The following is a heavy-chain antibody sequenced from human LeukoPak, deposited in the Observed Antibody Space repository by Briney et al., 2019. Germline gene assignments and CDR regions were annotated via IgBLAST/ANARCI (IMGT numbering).Heavy chain of an antibody. Sequence: SETLSLTCTVSGGSISSGDYYWSWIRQPPGKGLEWIGYIYYSGSTYYNPSLKSRATISVDTSKNQFSLKLSSVTAADTAVYYCARASGGAAAGLDYWGQGTLVTVSS. CDR1: GGSISSGDYY. J-gene: IGHJ4*02. CDR2: IYYSGST. D-gene: IGHD6-13*01. V-gene: IGHV4-30-4*01. CDR3: ARASGGAAAGLDY.